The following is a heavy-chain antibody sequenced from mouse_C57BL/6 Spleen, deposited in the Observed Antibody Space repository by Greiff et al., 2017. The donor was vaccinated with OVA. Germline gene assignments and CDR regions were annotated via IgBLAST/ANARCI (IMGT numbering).Heavy chain of an antibody. D-gene: IGHD3-3*01. CDR3: ARGQSFDY. CDR1: GYTFTSYW. V-gene: IGHV1-69*01. J-gene: IGHJ2*01. CDR2: IDPSDSYT. Sequence: QVQLKQPGAELVMPGASVKLSCKASGYTFTSYWMHWVKQRPGQGLEWIGEIDPSDSYTNYNQQFKGKSTLTVDKSSSTAYMQLSSLTSEDSAIYYWARGQSFDYWGQGTTLTVSS.